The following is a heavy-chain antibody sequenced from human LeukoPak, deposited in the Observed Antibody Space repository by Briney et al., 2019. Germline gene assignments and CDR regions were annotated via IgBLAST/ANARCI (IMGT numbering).Heavy chain of an antibody. CDR1: GYTFTSYY. D-gene: IGHD5-12*01. CDR2: INPSGGST. Sequence: ASVKVSCKASGYTFTSYYMHWVRQAPGQGLEWMGIINPSGGSTSYAQKFQGRVTMTRDTSTSTVYMELSSLRSEDTAAYYCARDSGYEEPNYYYGMDVWGQGTTVTVSS. CDR3: ARDSGYEEPNYYYGMDV. V-gene: IGHV1-46*01. J-gene: IGHJ6*02.